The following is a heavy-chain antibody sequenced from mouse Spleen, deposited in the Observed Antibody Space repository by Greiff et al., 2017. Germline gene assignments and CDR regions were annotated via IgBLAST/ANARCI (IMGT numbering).Heavy chain of an antibody. CDR3: ARGGHYYPAY. CDR1: GYTFTDYY. J-gene: IGHJ3*01. Sequence: EVQLQQSGPELVKPGASVKISCKASGYTFTDYYMNWVKQSHGKSLEWIGDINPNNGGTSYNQKFKGKATLTVDKSSSTAYMELRSLTSEDSAVYYCARGGHYYPAYWGQGTLVTVSA. D-gene: IGHD1-2*01. CDR2: INPNNGGT. V-gene: IGHV1-26*01.